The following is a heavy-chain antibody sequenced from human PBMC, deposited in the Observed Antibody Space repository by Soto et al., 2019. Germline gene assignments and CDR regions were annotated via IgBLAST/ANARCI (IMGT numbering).Heavy chain of an antibody. V-gene: IGHV4-59*01. CDR3: ASTTYYYDSSGYYYQYYFDY. CDR1: GGSISSYY. D-gene: IGHD3-22*01. Sequence: PSETLSLTCTVSGGSISSYYWSWIRQPPGKGLEWIGYIYYSGSTNYNPSLKSRVTISVDTSKNQFSLKLSSVTAADTAVYYCASTTYYYDSSGYYYQYYFDYWGQGTLVTV. J-gene: IGHJ4*02. CDR2: IYYSGST.